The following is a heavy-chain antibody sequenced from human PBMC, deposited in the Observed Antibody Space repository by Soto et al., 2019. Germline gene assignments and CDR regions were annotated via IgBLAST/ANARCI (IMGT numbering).Heavy chain of an antibody. CDR2: VSDSGST. CDR3: ARESTRYAMDV. D-gene: IGHD3-16*01. V-gene: IGHV4-61*01. J-gene: IGHJ6*02. CDR1: GGSVSSIKYN. Sequence: QVHLQESGPGLVKPSETLSLTCTVSGGSVSSIKYNWNWIRQPPGKGLEWIGYVSDSGSTNYNPSLKSRVTISADTSKNQVSLNLSSVTAADTAIYFCARESTRYAMDVWGQGTTVTVSS.